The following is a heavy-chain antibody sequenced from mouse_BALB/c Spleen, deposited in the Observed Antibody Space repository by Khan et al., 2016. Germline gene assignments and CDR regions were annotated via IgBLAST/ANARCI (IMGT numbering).Heavy chain of an antibody. Sequence: EVKLLESGGGLVQPGGSLKLSCAASGFDFSRFWMNWVRKAPGKGLEWIGEINPDSSTINYTPSLKDKFIIFRDNAKNTLYLQMSKVRSEDTALYYGVREGKIMAPWFAYWGQGTLVTVSA. CDR3: VREGKIMAPWFAY. V-gene: IGHV4-1*02. D-gene: IGHD1-1*02. CDR2: INPDSSTI. J-gene: IGHJ3*01. CDR1: GFDFSRFW.